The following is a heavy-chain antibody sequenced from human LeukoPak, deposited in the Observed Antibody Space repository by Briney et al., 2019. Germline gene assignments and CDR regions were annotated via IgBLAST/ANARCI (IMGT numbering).Heavy chain of an antibody. Sequence: ASVKVSCKASGYTFTSYGISWERQAPGQGLEWMGWISAYNGNTNYAQKLQGRVTMTTDTSTSTAYMELRSLRSDDTAVYYCAFNYDSSGYYDYWGQGTLVTVSS. V-gene: IGHV1-18*01. CDR1: GYTFTSYG. CDR3: AFNYDSSGYYDY. D-gene: IGHD3-22*01. J-gene: IGHJ4*02. CDR2: ISAYNGNT.